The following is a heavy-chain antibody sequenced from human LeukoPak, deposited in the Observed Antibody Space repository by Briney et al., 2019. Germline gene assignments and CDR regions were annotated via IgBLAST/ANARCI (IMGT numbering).Heavy chain of an antibody. CDR1: GGSISSYY. CDR3: ARGVLWFGELLEFDY. Sequence: PSETLSLTCTVSGGSISSYYWSWIRQPPGKGLEWIGYIYYSGSTNYNPSLKSRVTISVDTSKNQFSLKLSSVTAADTAVYYCARGVLWFGELLEFDYWGQGTLVTISS. D-gene: IGHD3-10*01. CDR2: IYYSGST. J-gene: IGHJ4*02. V-gene: IGHV4-59*01.